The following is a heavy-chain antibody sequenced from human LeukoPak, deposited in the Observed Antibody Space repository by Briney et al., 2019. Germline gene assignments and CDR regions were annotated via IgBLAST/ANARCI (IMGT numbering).Heavy chain of an antibody. D-gene: IGHD5-18*01. J-gene: IGHJ4*02. Sequence: PSETLSLTCTVSGGSISSHYWSWIRQPPGKGLEWIGYIYYSGSTNYNPSLKSRVTISVDTSKNQFSLKLSSVTAADTAVYYCARDGYGYGYDYWGQGTLVTVSS. CDR1: GGSISSHY. V-gene: IGHV4-59*11. CDR3: ARDGYGYGYDY. CDR2: IYYSGST.